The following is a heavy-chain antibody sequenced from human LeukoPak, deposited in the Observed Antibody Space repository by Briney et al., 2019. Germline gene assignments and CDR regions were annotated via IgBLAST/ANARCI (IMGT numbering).Heavy chain of an antibody. CDR3: AIHPRGGSGY. D-gene: IGHD3-10*01. V-gene: IGHV3-48*03. CDR2: ISASGRNI. CDR1: GFSFCSYE. Sequence: PGGSLRLSSAASGFSFCSYEMNWVRQAPGKGLEWVSYISASGRNIYYADSVKGRFTISRDNAKNSLYLQMNSLRAEDTAIYYCAIHPRGGSGYWGQGTLVTVSS. J-gene: IGHJ4*02.